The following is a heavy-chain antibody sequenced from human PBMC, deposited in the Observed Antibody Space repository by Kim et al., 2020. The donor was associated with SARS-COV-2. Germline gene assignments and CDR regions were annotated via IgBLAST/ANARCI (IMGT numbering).Heavy chain of an antibody. CDR2: IYYSGST. CDR3: ARLPLTMVRGEPRPNAHYYYYYGMDV. D-gene: IGHD3-10*01. Sequence: SETLSLTCTVSGGSISSYYWSWIRQPPGKGLEWIGYIYYSGSTNYNPSLKSRVTISVDTSKNQFSLKLSSVTAADTAVYYCARLPLTMVRGEPRPNAHYYYYYGMDVWGQGTTVTVSS. J-gene: IGHJ6*02. V-gene: IGHV4-59*08. CDR1: GGSISSYY.